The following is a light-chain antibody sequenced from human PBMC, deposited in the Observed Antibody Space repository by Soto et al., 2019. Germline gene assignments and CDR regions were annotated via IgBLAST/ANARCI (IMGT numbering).Light chain of an antibody. CDR3: SSYAGSNNFV. CDR1: SSDVGY. V-gene: IGLV2-8*01. Sequence: QSALTQPPSASGSPGQSVTISCTGTSSDVGYVSWYQQHPGKAPKLVIYEVTKRPSGVPDRVSASKSGNTASLTVSGLRAEDEADYYCSSYAGSNNFVFGSGTKVTVL. CDR2: EVT. J-gene: IGLJ1*01.